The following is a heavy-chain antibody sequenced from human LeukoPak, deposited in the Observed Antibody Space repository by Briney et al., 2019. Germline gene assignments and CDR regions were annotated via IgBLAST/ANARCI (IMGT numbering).Heavy chain of an antibody. CDR2: IYYSGST. CDR1: GGSISSSSYY. Sequence: SETLSLTCTVSGGSISSSSYYWGWIRPPPGKGLEWIGSIYYSGSTYYNPSLKSRVTISVDTSKNQFSLKLSSVTAADTAVYYCARTAVAERYVFDYWGQGTLVTVSS. CDR3: ARTAVAERYVFDY. D-gene: IGHD6-19*01. J-gene: IGHJ4*02. V-gene: IGHV4-39*01.